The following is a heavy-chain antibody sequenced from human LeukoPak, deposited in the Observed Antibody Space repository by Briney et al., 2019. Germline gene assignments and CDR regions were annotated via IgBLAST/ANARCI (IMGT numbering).Heavy chain of an antibody. V-gene: IGHV4-34*01. CDR1: GFTFSSYA. D-gene: IGHD6-19*01. Sequence: GSLRLSCAASGFTFSSYAMSWIRQPPGKGLEWIGEINHSGSTNYNPSLKSRVTISVDTSKNQFSLKLSSVTAADTAVYYCARGRGYSSGSLWGTYWGQGTLVTVSS. J-gene: IGHJ4*02. CDR2: INHSGST. CDR3: ARGRGYSSGSLWGTY.